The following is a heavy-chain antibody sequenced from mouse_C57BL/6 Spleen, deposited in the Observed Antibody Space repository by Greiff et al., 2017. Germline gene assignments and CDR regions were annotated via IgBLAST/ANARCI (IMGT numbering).Heavy chain of an antibody. CDR2: INYDGSST. J-gene: IGHJ4*01. Sequence: EVMLVESEGGLVQPGSSMKLSCTASGFTFSDYYMAWVRPVPEKGLEWVANINYDGSSTYYLDSLKSRFIISRDNAKNILYLQMSSLKSEDTATYYCARDGYGAMDYWGQGTSVTVSS. CDR1: GFTFSDYY. D-gene: IGHD2-2*01. CDR3: ARDGYGAMDY. V-gene: IGHV5-16*01.